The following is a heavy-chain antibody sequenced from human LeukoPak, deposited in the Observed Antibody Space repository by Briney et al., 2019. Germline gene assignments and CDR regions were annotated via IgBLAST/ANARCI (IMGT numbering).Heavy chain of an antibody. CDR2: INPNSGGT. V-gene: IGHV1-2*02. D-gene: IGHD6-19*01. Sequence: ASVKVSCKASGYTFTGYYMHWVRQAPGQGLEWMGWINPNSGGTNYAQKFQGRVTMTRDTSISTDYMELSRLRSDDTAVYYCARGGSGWYKSYYFDYWGQGTLVTVSS. CDR3: ARGGSGWYKSYYFDY. CDR1: GYTFTGYY. J-gene: IGHJ4*02.